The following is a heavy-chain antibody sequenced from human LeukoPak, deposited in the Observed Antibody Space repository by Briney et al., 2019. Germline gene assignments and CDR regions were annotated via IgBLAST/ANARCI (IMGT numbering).Heavy chain of an antibody. CDR2: ISGSGGST. V-gene: IGHV3-23*01. CDR1: GFTFSSYA. CDR3: AKDRIAARSFRYYYYGMDV. Sequence: GGSLSLSCAASGFTFSSYAMSWVRQAPGKGLEWVSAISGSGGSTYYADSVKGRFTISRDNSKNTLYLQMNSLRAEDTAVYYCAKDRIAARSFRYYYYGMDVWGQGTTVTVSS. D-gene: IGHD6-6*01. J-gene: IGHJ6*02.